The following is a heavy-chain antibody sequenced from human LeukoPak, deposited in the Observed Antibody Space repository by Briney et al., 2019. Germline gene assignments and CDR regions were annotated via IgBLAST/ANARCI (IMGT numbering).Heavy chain of an antibody. Sequence: GRSLRLSCAASGFTLSDHYIDWVRQAPGKGLEWVGRSGNKADNYTAEYAASVEGRFTISRDDSKKSLYLQMHTLAIEDMAVYHCTRGYSGVSVYAFDVWGQGTTVTVSS. CDR2: SGNKADNYTA. CDR1: GFTLSDHY. V-gene: IGHV3-72*01. J-gene: IGHJ3*01. D-gene: IGHD1-26*01. CDR3: TRGYSGVSVYAFDV.